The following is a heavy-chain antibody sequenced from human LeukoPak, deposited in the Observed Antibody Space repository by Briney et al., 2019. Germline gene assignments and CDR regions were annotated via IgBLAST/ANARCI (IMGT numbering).Heavy chain of an antibody. CDR2: NYYSGST. CDR3: ARDSITMIVVVTDDAFDI. V-gene: IGHV4-61*01. Sequence: SETLSLTCTASGGSVSSGSYYWSWIPQPPGKGLEWIGYNYYSGSTNYNPSLKSRVTISVDTSKNQFSLKLSSVTAADTAVYYCARDSITMIVVVTDDAFDIWGQGTIVTVSS. D-gene: IGHD3-22*01. J-gene: IGHJ3*02. CDR1: GGSVSSGSYY.